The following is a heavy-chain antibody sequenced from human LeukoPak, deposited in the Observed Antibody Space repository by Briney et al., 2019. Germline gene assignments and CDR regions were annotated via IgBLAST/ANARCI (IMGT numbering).Heavy chain of an antibody. CDR2: IYTSGST. CDR3: ARHSMQRAMDV. CDR1: GGSISSSY. V-gene: IGHV4-4*07. J-gene: IGHJ6*02. Sequence: KPSETLSLTCTVSGGSISSSYWSWLRQPAGRGLEWIGRIYTSGSTNYNPSLKSRVTMPVDTSKNQFSLKVSSVTAADTAVYYCARHSMQRAMDVWGQGTTVTVSS. D-gene: IGHD2-8*01.